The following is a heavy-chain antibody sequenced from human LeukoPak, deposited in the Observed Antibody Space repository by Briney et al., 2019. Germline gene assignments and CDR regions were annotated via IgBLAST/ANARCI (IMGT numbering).Heavy chain of an antibody. CDR2: ISGSGGST. Sequence: GGSLRLSCAASGFTFSSYAMSWVRQTPGKGLEWVSAISGSGGSTYYADSVKGRFTISRDNSKNTLYLQMNSLRAEDTAVYYCAKDPTPAYQLLSYWFDYWGQGTLVTVSS. CDR1: GFTFSSYA. J-gene: IGHJ4*02. V-gene: IGHV3-23*01. CDR3: AKDPTPAYQLLSYWFDY. D-gene: IGHD2-2*01.